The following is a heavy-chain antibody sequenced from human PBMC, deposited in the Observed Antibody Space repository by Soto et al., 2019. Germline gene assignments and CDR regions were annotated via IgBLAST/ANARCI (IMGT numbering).Heavy chain of an antibody. CDR3: AREGSYDTSGYYSFAYFDY. J-gene: IGHJ4*02. CDR2: IRTKAYGGTT. D-gene: IGHD3-22*01. Sequence: DVQLVESGGGLVTPGRSLRLSCTTSGFTFGDYAMIWFRQAPGKGLEWVAFIRTKAYGGTTDYAASVKGRFTVSRDDSKSIAYLQMNSLKTEDTAMYYCAREGSYDTSGYYSFAYFDYWGQGTMVTVSS. V-gene: IGHV3-49*05. CDR1: GFTFGDYA.